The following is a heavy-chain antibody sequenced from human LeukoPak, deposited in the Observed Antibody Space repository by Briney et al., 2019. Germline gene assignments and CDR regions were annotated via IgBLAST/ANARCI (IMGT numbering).Heavy chain of an antibody. D-gene: IGHD6-6*01. V-gene: IGHV1-46*01. CDR2: INPSGGSR. J-gene: IGHJ5*02. CDR3: ARDAGGPYNTSSEWFDP. CDR1: GYTFTSYG. Sequence: ASVKVSCKASGYTFTSYGIHWVRQAPGQGLEWMGIINPSGGSRSYAQKFQGRVTMTRDMSTSTVYMELSSLRSEDTAVYYCARDAGGPYNTSSEWFDPWGQGTLVTVSS.